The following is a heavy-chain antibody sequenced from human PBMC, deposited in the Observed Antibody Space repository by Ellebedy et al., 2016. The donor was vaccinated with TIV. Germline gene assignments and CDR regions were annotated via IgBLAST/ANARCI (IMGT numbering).Heavy chain of an antibody. D-gene: IGHD3-10*01. Sequence: PGGSLRLSCTASGFIVSTNHMSWVRQAPGKGLEWVGGYTNYADSVKGRFTISTHNSRNTLYLQMTNLRTEDTAVYYWAKGSFPFGDKSERIYSFQYWGQGTLLTVSS. CDR3: AKGSFPFGDKSERIYSFQY. V-gene: IGHV3-53*04. CDR2: GGYT. CDR1: GFIVSTNH. J-gene: IGHJ4*02.